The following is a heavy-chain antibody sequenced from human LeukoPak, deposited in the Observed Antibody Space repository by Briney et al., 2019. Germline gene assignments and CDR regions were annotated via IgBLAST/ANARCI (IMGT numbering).Heavy chain of an antibody. CDR1: GFTFSSYW. D-gene: IGHD3-22*01. CDR3: ARGSSSGYHPDY. CDR2: ISSSGSTI. J-gene: IGHJ4*02. V-gene: IGHV3-48*04. Sequence: GGSLRLSCAASGFTFSSYWMHWVRQAPGKGLEWVSYISSSGSTIYYADSVKGRFTISRDNAKKSLYLQMNSLRAEDTAFYYCARGSSSGYHPDYWGQGTLVTVSS.